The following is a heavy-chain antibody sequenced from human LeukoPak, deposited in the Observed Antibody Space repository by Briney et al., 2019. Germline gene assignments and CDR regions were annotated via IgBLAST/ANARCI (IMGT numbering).Heavy chain of an antibody. Sequence: PGGSPRLSCAASGFTFSNYWMSWVRQSPGKGLEWVANIKQDGSEKNYVDFVKGRFTISRDNAKNSLDLQMNSLRAEDTAVYYCARARGDGYQWYFDLWGRGTLVTVSS. CDR2: IKQDGSEK. CDR1: GFTFSNYW. V-gene: IGHV3-7*01. CDR3: ARARGDGYQWYFDL. D-gene: IGHD5-24*01. J-gene: IGHJ2*01.